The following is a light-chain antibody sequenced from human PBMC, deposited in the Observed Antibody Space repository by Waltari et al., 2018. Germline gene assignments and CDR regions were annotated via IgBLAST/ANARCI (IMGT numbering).Light chain of an antibody. V-gene: IGLV2-23*02. J-gene: IGLJ2*01. CDR3: CSYAGSTTFVV. Sequence: QSALTQPASVSGSPGQSITISCTGTSSDVGSFNLVSWYQLLPGKAPNLLISEVSQRPSGVSNRFYGSKSGITASLTISGLQAGDEADYYCCSYAGSTTFVVFGGGTKLTVL. CDR1: SSDVGSFNL. CDR2: EVS.